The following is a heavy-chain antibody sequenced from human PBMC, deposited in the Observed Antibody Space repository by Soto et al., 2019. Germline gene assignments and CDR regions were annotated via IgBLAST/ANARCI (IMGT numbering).Heavy chain of an antibody. J-gene: IGHJ6*02. CDR3: ARDPYNVLMVNAPNLYGMDV. V-gene: IGHV1-18*01. CDR2: ISTYNGNT. CDR1: GYTFTTYD. Sequence: ASVKVSCKASGYTFTTYDISWVRQAPGQGLEWMGRISTYNGNTNYPQSLQGRLTMTTDTSTSTAYMELRSLRSDDTAVYYCARDPYNVLMVNAPNLYGMDVWGQGTTVTVLL. D-gene: IGHD2-8*01.